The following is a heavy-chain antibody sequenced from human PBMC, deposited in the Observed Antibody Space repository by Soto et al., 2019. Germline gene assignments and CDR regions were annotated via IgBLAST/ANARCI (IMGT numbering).Heavy chain of an antibody. CDR3: AKDPQYSSSLIFDY. J-gene: IGHJ4*02. Sequence: GGSLRLSCVASGFSFSEYFMYWVRQAPGKGPIWVARIEPDGRSPAYADSVRGRFTISRDNARDTLYLQMNSLRAEDTAVYYCAKDPQYSSSLIFDYWGQGTLVTVSS. V-gene: IGHV3-74*01. CDR1: GFSFSEYF. CDR2: IEPDGRSP. D-gene: IGHD6-6*01.